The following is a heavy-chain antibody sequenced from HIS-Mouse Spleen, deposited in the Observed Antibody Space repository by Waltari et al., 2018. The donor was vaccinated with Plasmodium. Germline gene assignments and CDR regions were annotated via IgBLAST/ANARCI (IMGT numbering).Heavy chain of an antibody. Sequence: EVQLVESGGGLVQHGGSLRLSCAASGFTFSSYWMSWVRQAPGKELEWGAKIKQDGSEKYYVDSVKGRFTISRDNAKNSLYLQMNSLRAEDTAVYYCASSWYWYFDLWGRGTLVTVSS. CDR2: IKQDGSEK. V-gene: IGHV3-7*01. D-gene: IGHD6-13*01. CDR3: ASSWYWYFDL. CDR1: GFTFSSYW. J-gene: IGHJ2*01.